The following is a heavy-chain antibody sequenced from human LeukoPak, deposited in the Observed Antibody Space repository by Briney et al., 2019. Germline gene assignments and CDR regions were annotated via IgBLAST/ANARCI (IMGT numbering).Heavy chain of an antibody. CDR1: GGSVSSYY. CDR3: ARARKAAAGTRAAWYFDL. D-gene: IGHD6-13*01. J-gene: IGHJ2*01. CDR2: MFHSGST. Sequence: SETLSLTCTISGGSVSSYYWSWIRQPPGKGLEWIGYMFHSGSTNTNPSLKSRVTISVDTSKNQFSLKLSSVTAADTAVYYCARARKAAAGTRAAWYFDLWGRGTLVTVSS. V-gene: IGHV4-59*02.